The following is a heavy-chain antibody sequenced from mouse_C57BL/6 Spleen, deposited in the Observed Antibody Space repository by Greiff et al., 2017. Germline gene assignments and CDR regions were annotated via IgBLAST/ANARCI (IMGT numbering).Heavy chain of an antibody. CDR2: IDPGSGST. D-gene: IGHD2-3*01. V-gene: IGHV14-3*01. CDR1: GFNFNNTC. J-gene: IGHJ2*01. Sequence: EVQLQQSVAELVRPGASVKLSCTASGFNFNNTCMHWVKQRPEQGLEWIGRIDPGSGSTKYAAKFQGKATITADTSSNTAYLQLSSLTSEDTAIXYCARYEDTYFDDGGQGTTLTVSS. CDR3: ARYEDTYFDD.